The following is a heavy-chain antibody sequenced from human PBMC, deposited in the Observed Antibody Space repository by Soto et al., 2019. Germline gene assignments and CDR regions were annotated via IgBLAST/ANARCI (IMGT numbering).Heavy chain of an antibody. V-gene: IGHV3-30*18. D-gene: IGHD3-22*01. J-gene: IGHJ4*02. CDR1: GLTFSSYA. CDR2: ISYDGTKK. CDR3: AKDYYDTPPGYFDY. Sequence: QAQLVESGGGVVQPGRSLRLSCAASGLTFSSYAMHWVRQPPGKGLEWVAVISYDGTKKYYADSVKGRFTISRDNSKNTLSLQMSSLRVEDTAVYYCAKDYYDTPPGYFDYWGQGTLVTVSS.